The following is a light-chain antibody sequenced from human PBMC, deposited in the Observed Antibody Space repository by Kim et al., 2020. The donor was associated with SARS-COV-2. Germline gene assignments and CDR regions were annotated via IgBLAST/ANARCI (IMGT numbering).Light chain of an antibody. CDR2: DVT. CDR1: SSDVGGYNP. J-gene: IGLJ2*01. CDR3: SSYTSSSTVI. V-gene: IGLV2-14*01. Sequence: QSALTQPASVSGSPGQSIAISCTGSSSDVGGYNPVSWYQQHPGKAPKLMIYDVTKRPSGVSDRCSGSKSGNTASLTISGLQAEDEAYYHCSSYTSSSTVIYGGGTQLTVL.